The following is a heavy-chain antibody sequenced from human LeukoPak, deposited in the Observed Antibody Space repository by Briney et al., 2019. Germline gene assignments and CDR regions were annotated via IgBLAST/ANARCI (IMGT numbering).Heavy chain of an antibody. Sequence: GGSLRLSCAASGFTFSSYWMNWVRQAPGKGLVWVSRIASDGSSTTYADSVKGRFSISRDNSKNTLYLQMNSLRAEDTAVYYCAKSGYDFWSGYYGYWGQGTLVTVSS. CDR3: AKSGYDFWSGYYGY. V-gene: IGHV3-74*01. CDR2: IASDGSST. D-gene: IGHD3-3*01. J-gene: IGHJ4*02. CDR1: GFTFSSYW.